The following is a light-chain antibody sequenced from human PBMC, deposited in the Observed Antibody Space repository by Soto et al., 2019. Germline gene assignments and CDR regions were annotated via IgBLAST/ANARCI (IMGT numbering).Light chain of an antibody. CDR2: GAS. CDR3: QQYLHTPRT. V-gene: IGKV3-15*01. J-gene: IGKJ1*01. CDR1: QSLSNN. Sequence: EIVLTQSPGTLSLSPGERATLSCRASQSLSNNIYLAWYQQKPGQAPRLLIYGASTRATGIPARFSGSGSGTEFTLTISSLQAEDVAVYYCQQYLHTPRTFGQGTKVDIK.